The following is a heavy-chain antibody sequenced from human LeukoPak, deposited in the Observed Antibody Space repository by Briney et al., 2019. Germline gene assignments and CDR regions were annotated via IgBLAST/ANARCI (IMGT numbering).Heavy chain of an antibody. V-gene: IGHV4-39*02. CDR2: IYETGRT. D-gene: IGHD3-16*01. CDR3: AREKLGVFAI. J-gene: IGHJ3*02. Sequence: PSETLSLTCTVSGGSIRHSGYYWAWVRLTPGMGLEWFGSIYETGRTSYNPSLKSRVTISVDTSKDQFSLELSSVTAADTAIYYCAREKLGVFAIWGQGTMVTVSS. CDR1: GGSIRHSGYY.